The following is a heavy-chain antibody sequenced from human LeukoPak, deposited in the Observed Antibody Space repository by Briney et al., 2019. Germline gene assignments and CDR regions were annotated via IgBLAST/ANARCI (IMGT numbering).Heavy chain of an antibody. J-gene: IGHJ4*02. V-gene: IGHV3-21*01. CDR2: ISSSSSYI. CDR1: GFTFSSYS. CDR3: ARDLYYYGSGSYYGY. D-gene: IGHD3-10*01. Sequence: GGSLRLSCAASGFTFSSYSMNWVRQAPGKGLEWVSSISSSSSYIYYADSVKGRFTISRDNAKNSPYLQMNSLRAEDTAVYYCARDLYYYGSGSYYGYWGQGTLVTVSS.